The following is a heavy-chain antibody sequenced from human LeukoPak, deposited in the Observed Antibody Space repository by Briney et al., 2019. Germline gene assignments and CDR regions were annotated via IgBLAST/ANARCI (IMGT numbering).Heavy chain of an antibody. CDR1: GGSFSSYA. D-gene: IGHD2-2*01. Sequence: SVKVSCKASGGSFSSYAISWVRQAPGQGLEWMGGIIPIFGTANYAQKFQGRVTITADESTSTAYMELSSLSSEDTAVYYCARDQFLYCSSTSCYFDYWGQGTLVTVSS. CDR2: IIPIFGTA. V-gene: IGHV1-69*13. CDR3: ARDQFLYCSSTSCYFDY. J-gene: IGHJ4*02.